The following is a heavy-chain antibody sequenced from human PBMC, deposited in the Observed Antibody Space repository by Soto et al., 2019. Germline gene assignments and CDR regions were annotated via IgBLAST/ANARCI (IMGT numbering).Heavy chain of an antibody. D-gene: IGHD3-10*01. CDR3: ARGRSEYYYGSGSYPGHYYYYYMDV. CDR2: INHSGST. V-gene: IGHV4-34*01. CDR1: GGSFSGYY. Sequence: SETLSLTCAVYGGSFSGYYWSWIRQPPGKGLEWIGEINHSGSTNYNPSLKSRVTISVDTSKNQFSRKLSSVTAADTAVYYCARGRSEYYYGSGSYPGHYYYYYMDVWGKGTTVTVSS. J-gene: IGHJ6*03.